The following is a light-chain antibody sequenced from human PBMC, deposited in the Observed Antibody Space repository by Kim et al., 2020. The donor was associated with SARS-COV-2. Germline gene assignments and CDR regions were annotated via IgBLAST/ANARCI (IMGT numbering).Light chain of an antibody. CDR3: NSRDSNDNVV. J-gene: IGLJ2*01. CDR1: SLRSYY. Sequence: VALGTTVRITCQGYSLRSYYATWYQQKPGQAPIVVIYGKNNRPSGISDRFSGSSSGNTASLTITGTQAGDEADDYCNSRDSNDNVVFGGGTQLTVL. CDR2: GKN. V-gene: IGLV3-19*01.